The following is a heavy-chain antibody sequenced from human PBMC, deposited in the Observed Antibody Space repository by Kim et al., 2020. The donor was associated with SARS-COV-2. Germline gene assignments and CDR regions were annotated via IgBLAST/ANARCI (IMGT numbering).Heavy chain of an antibody. CDR1: GFTFSSYW. D-gene: IGHD4-17*01. CDR3: ARDVNYITVTTFYPF. Sequence: GGSLRLSCAASGFTFSSYWMSWVRQAPGKGLEWVANIKQDGSEKYYVDSVKGRFTISRDTAKNSLYLQMNSLRAEDTAVYYCARDVNYITVTTFYPFGGQGTLVTVSS. CDR2: IKQDGSEK. J-gene: IGHJ4*02. V-gene: IGHV3-7*01.